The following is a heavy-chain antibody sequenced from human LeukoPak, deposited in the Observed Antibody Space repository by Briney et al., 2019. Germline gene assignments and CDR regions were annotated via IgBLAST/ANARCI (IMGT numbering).Heavy chain of an antibody. CDR1: GGSISSYY. J-gene: IGHJ6*03. CDR2: AHYSGST. D-gene: IGHD3-9*01. Sequence: PSETLSLTWPVSGGSISSYYWNWIRQSPGKGLECIGSAHYSGSTHYSPSLKSRVTMSLDMSKNQFSLNLSSVTAADTAVYYCARGTSDILTGITSIPFYYYYMDVWGKGTTVVVSS. V-gene: IGHV4-59*01. CDR3: ARGTSDILTGITSIPFYYYYMDV.